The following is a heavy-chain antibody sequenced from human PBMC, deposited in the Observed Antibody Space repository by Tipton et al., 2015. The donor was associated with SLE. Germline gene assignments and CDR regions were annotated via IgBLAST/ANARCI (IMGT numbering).Heavy chain of an antibody. CDR1: GGSISSHH. Sequence: TLSLTCTVSGGSISSHHWSWIRQSPGKGLEWIGNIYDSGGSHYNPSLNSRITISVEMSKSQFSLKVTSVSAADTAIYYCARQQWLLLLDSWGQGTLVTVSS. V-gene: IGHV4-59*11. CDR3: ARQQWLLLLDS. CDR2: IYDSGGS. J-gene: IGHJ5*01. D-gene: IGHD6-19*01.